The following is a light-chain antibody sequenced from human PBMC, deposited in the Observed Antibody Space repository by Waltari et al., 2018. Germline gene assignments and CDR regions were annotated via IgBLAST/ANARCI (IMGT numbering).Light chain of an antibody. J-gene: IGKJ1*01. Sequence: DIAITQSPDPPAWSLSGRATINCKSSQSVLYSVNNKNYLAWYQEKPGQPPKLLISWASSREYGVPARFSGSGSGTDFTLTISSLQAEDVAVYYCHQYYTSPRTFGQGTKVEIE. V-gene: IGKV4-1*01. CDR3: HQYYTSPRT. CDR1: QSVLYSVNNKNY. CDR2: WAS.